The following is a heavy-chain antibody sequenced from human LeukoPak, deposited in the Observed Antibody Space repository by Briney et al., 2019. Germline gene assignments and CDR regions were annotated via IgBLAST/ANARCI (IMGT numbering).Heavy chain of an antibody. CDR1: GGSISSYY. V-gene: IGHV4-59*01. CDR3: ARSPNPDYDSSGYYYVGYFDY. CDR2: IYYSGST. J-gene: IGHJ4*02. Sequence: PSETLSLTCTVSGGSISSYYWSWIRQPPGKGLEWIGYIYYSGSTNYNPSLKSRVTISVDTSKNQFSLKLSSVTAADTAVYYCARSPNPDYDSSGYYYVGYFDYWGQGTLVTVSS. D-gene: IGHD3-22*01.